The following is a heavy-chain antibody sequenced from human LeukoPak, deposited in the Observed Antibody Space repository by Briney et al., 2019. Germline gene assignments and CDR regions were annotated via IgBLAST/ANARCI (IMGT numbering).Heavy chain of an antibody. J-gene: IGHJ4*02. D-gene: IGHD6-6*01. CDR3: ARQVGGVAAREFDY. Sequence: SETLSLTCTVSGGSISSSSYYWGWIRQSPGKGLEWIGNIYYTGSTYYNPSLKSRVTISVDTSKKQFSLNLSSVTAADTAVYYCARQVGGVAAREFDYWGQGTLVTVSS. CDR2: IYYTGST. CDR1: GGSISSSSYY. V-gene: IGHV4-39*07.